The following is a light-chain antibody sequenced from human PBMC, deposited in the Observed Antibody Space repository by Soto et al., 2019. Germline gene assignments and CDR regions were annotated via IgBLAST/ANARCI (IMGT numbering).Light chain of an antibody. CDR1: KLSNKY. J-gene: IGLJ2*01. CDR3: QAWDTSSS. Sequence: SYELTQPPSVSVSPGQTASITCSGDKLSNKYVCWYQQKPGQSPVLVMYQDFRRPSGIPERFSGSNSGNTATLTISGTQAMDEADYYCQAWDTSSSFGGGTKVTVL. V-gene: IGLV3-1*01. CDR2: QDF.